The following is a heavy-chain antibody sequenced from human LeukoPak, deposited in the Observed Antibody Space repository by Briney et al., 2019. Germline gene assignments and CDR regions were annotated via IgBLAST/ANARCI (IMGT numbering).Heavy chain of an antibody. CDR3: ARRGSD. V-gene: IGHV3-48*03. Sequence: GGSLRLSCAASGFTFSSYEMNWVRQAPGKGLEWVSYISSSGTIIYYADSVKGRFTISRDNAKNSLYLQMNSLRGDDTAVYYCARRGSDWGQGTLVTVFS. D-gene: IGHD3-10*01. CDR2: ISSSGTII. CDR1: GFTFSSYE. J-gene: IGHJ4*02.